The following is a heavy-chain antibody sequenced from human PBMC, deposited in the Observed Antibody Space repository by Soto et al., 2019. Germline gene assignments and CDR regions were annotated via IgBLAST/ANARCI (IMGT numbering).Heavy chain of an antibody. CDR3: ARDRRGSGWLDAFDI. CDR1: GFTFSSYD. D-gene: IGHD6-19*01. Sequence: RRLSCAASGFTFSSYDMHWVRQATGKGLEWVSAIGTAGDTYYPGSVKGRFTISRENAKNSLYLQMNSLRAGDTAVYYCARDRRGSGWLDAFDIWGQGXMVTVSS. V-gene: IGHV3-13*01. J-gene: IGHJ3*02. CDR2: IGTAGDT.